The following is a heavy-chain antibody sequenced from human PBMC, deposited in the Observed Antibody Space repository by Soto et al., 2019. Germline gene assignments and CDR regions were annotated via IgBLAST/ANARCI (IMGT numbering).Heavy chain of an antibody. J-gene: IGHJ6*02. D-gene: IGHD5-18*01. V-gene: IGHV1-3*01. CDR2: INAGNGNT. Sequence: ASVKVSCKASGYTFTSYYMHWVRQAPGQRLEWMGWINAGNGNTKYSQKFQGRVTITRDTSASTAYMELSSLRSEDTAVYYCARDGDTAMVSPLRLYYYYYGMDVWGQGTTVTVSS. CDR3: ARDGDTAMVSPLRLYYYYYGMDV. CDR1: GYTFTSYY.